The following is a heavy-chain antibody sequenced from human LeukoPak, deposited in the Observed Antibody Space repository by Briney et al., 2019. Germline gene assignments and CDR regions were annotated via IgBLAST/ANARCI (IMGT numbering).Heavy chain of an antibody. CDR1: GYTFTGYY. D-gene: IGHD5-12*01. J-gene: IGHJ4*02. Sequence: ASVKVSCKASGYTFTGYYMHWVRQAPGQGLEWMGWINPNSGGTNYAQKFQGRVTMTWDTSISTAYMELSRLRSDDTAVYYCARSPGVIVATIGGRTTLDYWGQGTLVTVSS. V-gene: IGHV1-2*02. CDR3: ARSPGVIVATIGGRTTLDY. CDR2: INPNSGGT.